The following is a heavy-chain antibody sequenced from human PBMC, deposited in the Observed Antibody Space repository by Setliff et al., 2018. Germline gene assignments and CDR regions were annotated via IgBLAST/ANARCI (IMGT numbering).Heavy chain of an antibody. Sequence: PGGSLRLSCVASGFTFSTYAMSWVRQTPGKGLEWVGRIKGKNDGLATDYAAPVKGRFTISRDDSKNTLYLQMNSLKTEDTAVYYCTTDPSPTFGGVIGAAFDFWGQGTMVTVSS. J-gene: IGHJ3*01. CDR2: IKGKNDGLAT. D-gene: IGHD3-16*01. V-gene: IGHV3-15*01. CDR1: GFTFSTYA. CDR3: TTDPSPTFGGVIGAAFDF.